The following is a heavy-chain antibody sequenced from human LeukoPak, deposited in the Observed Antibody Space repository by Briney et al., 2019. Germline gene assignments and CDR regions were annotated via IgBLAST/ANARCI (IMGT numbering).Heavy chain of an antibody. Sequence: PSETLSLTCTVSGGSISSGGYYWSWIRQHPGKGLEWIWYIYYSGSTYYNPSLKSRVTISVDTSKNQFSLKLSSVTAADTAVYYCARGYSTYYYDSSGYYDYWGQGTLVTVSS. V-gene: IGHV4-31*03. CDR3: ARGYSTYYYDSSGYYDY. D-gene: IGHD3-22*01. J-gene: IGHJ4*02. CDR1: GGSISSGGYY. CDR2: IYYSGST.